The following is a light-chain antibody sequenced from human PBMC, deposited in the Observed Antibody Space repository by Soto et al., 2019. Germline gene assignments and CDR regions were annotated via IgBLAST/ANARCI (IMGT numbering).Light chain of an antibody. CDR3: QEYGGSPRT. CDR1: ESVSSSY. J-gene: IGKJ1*01. V-gene: IGKV3-20*01. CDR2: RAS. Sequence: EIVLTQSPGTLSSSPGERATLSCRATESVSSSYLAWYQQKPGQAPRLLIYRASTRATGIPDRFSGSGAGTDFTLSIGRLEAVDCAVYYCQEYGGSPRTVEQGTNVETK.